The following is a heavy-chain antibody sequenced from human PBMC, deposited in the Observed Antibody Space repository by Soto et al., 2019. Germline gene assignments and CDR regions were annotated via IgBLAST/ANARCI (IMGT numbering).Heavy chain of an antibody. D-gene: IGHD4-17*01. CDR1: GGSISSGGYY. CDR2: IYYSGST. CDR3: ATSDYGDYGWFDP. J-gene: IGHJ5*02. Sequence: SWTLSLTCTVSGGSISSGGYYWSLILQPPGKGLEWIGYIYYSGSTYYNPSLKSRVTISVDTSKNQFSLNLSSVTAEDTAVYYCATSDYGDYGWFDPWGQGTLVTVSS. V-gene: IGHV4-30-4*01.